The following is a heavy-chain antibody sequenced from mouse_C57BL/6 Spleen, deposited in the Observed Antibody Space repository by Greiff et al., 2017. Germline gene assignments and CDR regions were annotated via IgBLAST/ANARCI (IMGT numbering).Heavy chain of an antibody. V-gene: IGHV1-81*01. CDR3: ARLGDYYAMDY. Sequence: QVQLQQSGAELVKPGASVKMSCKASGYTFTSYGISWVKQRTGQGLEWIGEIYPRSGNTYYNEKVKGKATLTADKSSSTAYMELRSLTSEDSSVYFCARLGDYYAMDYWGQGTSVTVSS. CDR2: IYPRSGNT. J-gene: IGHJ4*01. CDR1: GYTFTSYG.